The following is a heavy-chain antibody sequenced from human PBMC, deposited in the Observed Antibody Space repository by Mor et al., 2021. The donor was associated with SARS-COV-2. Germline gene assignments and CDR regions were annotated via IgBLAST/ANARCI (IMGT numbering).Heavy chain of an antibody. V-gene: IGHV3-23*01. CDR2: ISSNGERT. D-gene: IGHD1-20*01. J-gene: IGHJ4*02. Sequence: CGRQAPGKGLEWVSSISSNGERTFYADSAKGRFTVSRDNSQNTLFLEMNSLRADDTALYYCAKDHNGYNNYWGQG. CDR3: AKDHNGYNNY.